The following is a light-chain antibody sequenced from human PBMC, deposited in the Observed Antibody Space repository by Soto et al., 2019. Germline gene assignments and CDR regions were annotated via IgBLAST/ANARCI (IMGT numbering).Light chain of an antibody. CDR3: QQSNSYPWT. V-gene: IGKV1-5*03. Sequence: DIQMTQSPSTLSASAGDRVTITCRASQSISPYLAWYQQKPGKAPKLLIYMASSLQSGVPSRFSGSGSGTEFTLTLSSLHPDDFANYYCQQSNSYPWTFGQGTQVDI. J-gene: IGKJ1*01. CDR1: QSISPY. CDR2: MAS.